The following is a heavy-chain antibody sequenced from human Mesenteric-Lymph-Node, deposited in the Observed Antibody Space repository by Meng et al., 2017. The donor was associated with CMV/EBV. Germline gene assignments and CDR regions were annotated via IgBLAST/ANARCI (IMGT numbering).Heavy chain of an antibody. CDR2: SYRGGTT. J-gene: IGHJ4*02. CDR1: GFTVSNYY. Sequence: GGSLRLSCVASGFTVSNYYMTWVRQAPGEGLEWVSVSYRGGTTYYGDCVKGRFTIPRDKSKNTLYLQMSSLRPEDTGVYYCSRCGDFWSDLEDWGPGTLVTVSS. CDR3: SRCGDFWSDLED. V-gene: IGHV3-66*01. D-gene: IGHD3-3*01.